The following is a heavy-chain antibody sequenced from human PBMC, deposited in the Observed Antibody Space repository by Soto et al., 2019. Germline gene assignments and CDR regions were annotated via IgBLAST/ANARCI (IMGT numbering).Heavy chain of an antibody. J-gene: IGHJ4*02. Sequence: QVQLQQWGAGLLKPSETLSLTCAVYGGSFSGYYWSWIRQPPGKGLEWIGEINHSGSTNYNPSLKSRVTISVDTSKNQFSLKLSSVTAADTAVYYCARGRWLRFSCDYWGQGTLVTVSS. D-gene: IGHD5-12*01. CDR1: GGSFSGYY. CDR2: INHSGST. V-gene: IGHV4-34*01. CDR3: ARGRWLRFSCDY.